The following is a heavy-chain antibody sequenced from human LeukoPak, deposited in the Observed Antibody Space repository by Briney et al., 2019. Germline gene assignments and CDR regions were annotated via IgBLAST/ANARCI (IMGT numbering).Heavy chain of an antibody. J-gene: IGHJ4*02. CDR2: ISSSSSYI. CDR3: ARGVLRYFDWLLGYYFDY. Sequence: GGSLRLSCKASPFTFRSYWMHWVRQAPGKGLEWVSSISSSSSYIYYADSVKGRFTISRDNAKNSLYLQMNSLRAGDTAVYYCARGVLRYFDWLLGYYFDYWGQGTLVTVSS. V-gene: IGHV3-21*01. D-gene: IGHD3-9*01. CDR1: PFTFRSYW.